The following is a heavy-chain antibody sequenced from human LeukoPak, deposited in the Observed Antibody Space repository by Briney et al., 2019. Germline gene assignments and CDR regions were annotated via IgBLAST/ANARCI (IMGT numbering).Heavy chain of an antibody. D-gene: IGHD3-22*01. CDR3: ASSSPYDSSGYYPDY. CDR1: GYTFTGCY. V-gene: IGHV1-2*02. CDR2: INPNSGGT. J-gene: IGHJ4*02. Sequence: ASVKVSRKASGYTFTGCYMHWVRQAPGQGLEWMGWINPNSGGTNYAQKFQGRVTMTRDTSISTAYMELSRLRSDDTAVYYCASSSPYDSSGYYPDYWGQGTLVTVSS.